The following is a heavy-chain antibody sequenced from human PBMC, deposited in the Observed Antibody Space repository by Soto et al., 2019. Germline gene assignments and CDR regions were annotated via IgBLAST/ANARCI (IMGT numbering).Heavy chain of an antibody. J-gene: IGHJ4*02. CDR3: ERKYGASFDY. D-gene: IGHD4-17*01. CDR1: GGSFSGYY. V-gene: IGHV4-34*01. Sequence: SETLSLTCAVYGGSFSGYYWTWIRQPPGTGLEWIGEINHSGSTNYNPSLKSRVTISVDTSKNQFSLKMTSVTAADTAVYYCERKYGASFDYWGQGTLVTVSS. CDR2: INHSGST.